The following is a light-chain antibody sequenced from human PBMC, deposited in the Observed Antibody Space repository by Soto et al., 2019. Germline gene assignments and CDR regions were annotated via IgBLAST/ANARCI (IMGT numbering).Light chain of an antibody. Sequence: DIPMTQSPPTLSASVGDRVTITCRASQTISTWLAGYQQKPGKAPKLLIYKASKLENGVPSRFSGSESGTEITLAISSLQPDDFASYYCQQYNSYSTFGKGTKVEIK. J-gene: IGKJ1*01. CDR2: KAS. CDR1: QTISTW. CDR3: QQYNSYST. V-gene: IGKV1-5*03.